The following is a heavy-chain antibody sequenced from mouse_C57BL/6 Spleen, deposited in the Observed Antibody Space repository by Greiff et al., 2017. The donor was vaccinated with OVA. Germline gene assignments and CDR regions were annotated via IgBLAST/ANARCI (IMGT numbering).Heavy chain of an antibody. CDR2: IYPGDGDT. D-gene: IGHD2-1*01. J-gene: IGHJ4*01. V-gene: IGHV1-80*01. CDR3: ARGGNPYYYAMDY. CDR1: GYAFSSYW. Sequence: VQLQQSGAELVKPGASVKISCKASGYAFSSYWMNWVKQRPGKGLEWIGQIYPGDGDTNYNGKFKGKATLTADKSSSTAYMQLSSLTSEDSAVYFCARGGNPYYYAMDYWGQGTSVTVSS.